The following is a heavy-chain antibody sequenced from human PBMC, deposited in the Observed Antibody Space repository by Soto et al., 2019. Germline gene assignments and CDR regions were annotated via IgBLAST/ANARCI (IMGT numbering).Heavy chain of an antibody. Sequence: QVTLKESGRALVPAPEAVTLTCSVSGLPLSNGRLAVGWIRQPPGTALEWLAHIFSNDEKSYSTSLKRRLTLSTGTSKSLVVLIMTNVAPVDTATYFCARITDCWYFELWGRGTLGMVSS. CDR3: ARITDCWYFEL. J-gene: IGHJ2*01. D-gene: IGHD2-15*01. CDR2: IFSNDEK. V-gene: IGHV2-26*02. CDR1: GLPLSNGRLA.